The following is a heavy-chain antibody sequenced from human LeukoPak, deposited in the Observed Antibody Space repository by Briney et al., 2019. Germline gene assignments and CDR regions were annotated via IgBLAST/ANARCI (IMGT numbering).Heavy chain of an antibody. D-gene: IGHD3-22*01. CDR2: ISAYNGNT. Sequence: ASVKVSCKASGYTFTSYGISWVRQAPGRGLEWMGWISAYNGNTNYAQKLQGRVTMTTDTSTSTAYMELRSLRSDDTAVYYCARYDSSGYYPGDAFDIWGQGTMVTVSS. CDR1: GYTFTSYG. V-gene: IGHV1-18*01. J-gene: IGHJ3*02. CDR3: ARYDSSGYYPGDAFDI.